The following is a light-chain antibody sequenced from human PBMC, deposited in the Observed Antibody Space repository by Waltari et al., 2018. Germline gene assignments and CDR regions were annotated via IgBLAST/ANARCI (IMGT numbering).Light chain of an antibody. Sequence: DIQMTQSPSSLSASVGDRVSITCQASHDIRKYLNWYQQKPGKAPKLLICDASNLQAGVPSRFSGSASGTHFTFTISNLQPGDTATYFCQQYDNLPYTFGQGTKLEI. CDR2: DAS. CDR1: HDIRKY. V-gene: IGKV1-33*01. J-gene: IGKJ2*01. CDR3: QQYDNLPYT.